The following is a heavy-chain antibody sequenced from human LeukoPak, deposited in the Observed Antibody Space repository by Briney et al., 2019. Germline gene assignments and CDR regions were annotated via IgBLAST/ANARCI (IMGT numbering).Heavy chain of an antibody. Sequence: SETLSLTCTVSGGSISSGDYYWSWIRQPPGKGLEWIGYIYYSGSTYYNPSLKSRVTISVDRSKNQFPLKLSSVTAADTAVYYCARGGVVTGDYGAPPEGYFDYWGQGTLVTVSS. J-gene: IGHJ4*02. CDR3: ARGGVVTGDYGAPPEGYFDY. D-gene: IGHD4-17*01. CDR1: GGSISSGDYY. CDR2: IYYSGST. V-gene: IGHV4-30-4*01.